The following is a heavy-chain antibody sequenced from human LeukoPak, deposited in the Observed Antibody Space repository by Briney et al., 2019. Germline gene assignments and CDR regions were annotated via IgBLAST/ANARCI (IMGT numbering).Heavy chain of an antibody. CDR1: GYSFTSYW. CDR2: IYPGDSDT. V-gene: IGHV5-51*01. J-gene: IGHJ4*02. CDR3: ATQTHSGGQARGLDYFDY. D-gene: IGHD1-26*01. Sequence: GESLKISCKGSGYSFTSYWIGGVRQMPGKGLEWMGIIYPGDSDTRYSPSFQGQVTISADKSISTAYLQWSSRKASDTVMYYCATQTHSGGQARGLDYFDYWGQGTLVTVSS.